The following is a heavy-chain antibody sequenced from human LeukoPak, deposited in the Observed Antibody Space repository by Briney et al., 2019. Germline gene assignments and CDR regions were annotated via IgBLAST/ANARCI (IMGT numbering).Heavy chain of an antibody. CDR3: ARIYDFWSGYRDY. CDR1: GFTFDDYA. D-gene: IGHD3-3*01. V-gene: IGHV3-9*01. Sequence: GGSLRLSCAASGFTFDDYAMHWVRQAPGKGLEWVSGISWNSDSKGYGDSVKGRFTISRDNAKKSLYLQMNSLRAEDTAVYYCARIYDFWSGYRDYWGQGTLVTVSS. J-gene: IGHJ4*02. CDR2: ISWNSDSK.